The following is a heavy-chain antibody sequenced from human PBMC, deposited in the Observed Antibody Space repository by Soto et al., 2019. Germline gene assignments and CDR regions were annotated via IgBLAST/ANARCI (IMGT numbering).Heavy chain of an antibody. J-gene: IGHJ6*02. CDR2: ISAYNGNT. Sequence: ASVKVSCKASGYTFTSYGISWVRQAPGQGLEWMGWISAYNGNTNYAQKLQGRVTMTTDTSTSTAYMELRSLRSDDTAVYYCALVSDSSSWDPDYYYYYGMDVWGQGTTVTVSS. V-gene: IGHV1-18*01. CDR1: GYTFTSYG. D-gene: IGHD6-13*01. CDR3: ALVSDSSSWDPDYYYYYGMDV.